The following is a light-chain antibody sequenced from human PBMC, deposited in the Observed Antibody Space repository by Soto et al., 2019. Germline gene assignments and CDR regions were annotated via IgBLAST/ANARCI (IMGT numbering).Light chain of an antibody. Sequence: ETVMTQSPATLSVSPGERVTLSCRASQSVSSNLAWYQQKPGQAPRLLIYGASNRATGIPARFSGSGSGTEFTLTITSLQSADFAVYYCQHYNGWPYTFGQGTKLEIK. J-gene: IGKJ2*01. V-gene: IGKV3-15*01. CDR3: QHYNGWPYT. CDR2: GAS. CDR1: QSVSSN.